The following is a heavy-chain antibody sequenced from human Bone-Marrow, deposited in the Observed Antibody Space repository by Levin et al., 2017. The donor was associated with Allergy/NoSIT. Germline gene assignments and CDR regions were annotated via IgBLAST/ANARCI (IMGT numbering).Heavy chain of an antibody. CDR1: GGSISTNNYN. CDR2: IHYSGST. J-gene: IGHJ4*02. CDR3: ASFDFWSGYYLF. Sequence: PSETLSLTCTVSGGSISTNNYNWGWIRQPPGTGLELIGNIHYSGSTDYNPSLKSRVTISVDTSRNLFSLRVRSVTAADTALYYCASFDFWSGYYLFWGLGTPVTVSS. V-gene: IGHV4-39*01. D-gene: IGHD3-3*01.